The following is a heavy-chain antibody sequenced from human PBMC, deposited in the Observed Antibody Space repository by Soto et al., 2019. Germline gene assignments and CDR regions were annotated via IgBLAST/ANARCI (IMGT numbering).Heavy chain of an antibody. CDR2: IYYSGST. D-gene: IGHD3-22*01. Sequence: PSETLSLTCTVSGGSISSGDYYWSWIRQPPGKGLEWIGYIYYSGSTYYNPSLKSRVTISVDTSKNQFSLKLSSVTAADTAVYYCASSSGNYRYFQHWGQGTLVTVSS. CDR3: ASSSGNYRYFQH. J-gene: IGHJ1*01. V-gene: IGHV4-30-4*01. CDR1: GGSISSGDYY.